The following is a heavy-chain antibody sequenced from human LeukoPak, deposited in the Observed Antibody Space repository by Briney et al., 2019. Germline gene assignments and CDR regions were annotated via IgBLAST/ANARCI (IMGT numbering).Heavy chain of an antibody. V-gene: IGHV3-21*04. J-gene: IGHJ4*02. CDR2: ISIGSTYI. D-gene: IGHD7-27*01. CDR1: GITFSRYS. Sequence: GGSLRLSCAASGITFSRYSMNWVRQAPGKGLEWVSSISIGSTYIYYADSVKGRFTISRDDSKNTLSLQMNSLRVEDTAVYYCGRDLAWGAFDYWGQGTLVTVSS. CDR3: GRDLAWGAFDY.